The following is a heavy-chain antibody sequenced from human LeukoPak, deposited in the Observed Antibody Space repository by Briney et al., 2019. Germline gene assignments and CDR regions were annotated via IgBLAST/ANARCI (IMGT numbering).Heavy chain of an antibody. CDR3: AKDPYSDYGDYYYFDY. V-gene: IGHV3-9*01. D-gene: IGHD4-17*01. CDR2: IGWNSGSI. Sequence: GGSLRLSCAASGFSFNDYAMHWVRQAPGKGLEWVSGIGWNSGSIGYADSVKGRFTISRDNAKNSLYLQMNSLRPEDTAFYYCAKDPYSDYGDYYYFDYWGQGTLVTVSS. J-gene: IGHJ4*02. CDR1: GFSFNDYA.